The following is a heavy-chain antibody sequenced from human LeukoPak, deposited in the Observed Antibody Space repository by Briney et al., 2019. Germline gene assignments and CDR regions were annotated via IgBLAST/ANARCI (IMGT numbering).Heavy chain of an antibody. CDR2: FIPEDGET. D-gene: IGHD3-16*02. CDR1: GNTLSELS. Sequence: ASVKVSRKVSGNTLSELSVHWVRQAPGKGLEWMGGFIPEDGETVYAQKFQGRVTMTEDTSTDTAYMELSSLRSEDTAVFYCATRSVNTFGGVIVTLDYFDYWGQGTLVTVSS. CDR3: ATRSVNTFGGVIVTLDYFDY. V-gene: IGHV1-24*01. J-gene: IGHJ4*02.